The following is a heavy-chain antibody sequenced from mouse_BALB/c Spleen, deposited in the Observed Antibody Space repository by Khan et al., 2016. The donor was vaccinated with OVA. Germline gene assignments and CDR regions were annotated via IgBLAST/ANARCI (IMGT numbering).Heavy chain of an antibody. CDR3: ARIYGGDFDY. D-gene: IGHD1-1*01. V-gene: IGHV3-2*02. CDR1: GYSITSDYA. Sequence: EVQLQESGPGLVKPSQSLSLTCTVTGYSITSDYAWNWIRQFPGNKLEWMGHISYSGNTKYNPSLKSRISIPRDTSKNQFFLQLNSVTTEDTATYYCARIYGGDFDYWGQGTTLTVSS. J-gene: IGHJ2*01. CDR2: ISYSGNT.